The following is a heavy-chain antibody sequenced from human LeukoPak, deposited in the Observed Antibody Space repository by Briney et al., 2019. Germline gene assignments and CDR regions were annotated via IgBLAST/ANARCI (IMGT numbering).Heavy chain of an antibody. CDR3: AKAPGYSSSWRHFDY. Sequence: GGSLRLSCAASGFTFSSYGMHWVRQAPGNGLEWVAVISYDGSNKYYTDSVKGRFTISRDNSKNTLYLQMNSLRAGDTAVYYCAKAPGYSSSWRHFDYWGQGTLVTVSS. D-gene: IGHD6-13*01. CDR2: ISYDGSNK. J-gene: IGHJ4*02. V-gene: IGHV3-30*18. CDR1: GFTFSSYG.